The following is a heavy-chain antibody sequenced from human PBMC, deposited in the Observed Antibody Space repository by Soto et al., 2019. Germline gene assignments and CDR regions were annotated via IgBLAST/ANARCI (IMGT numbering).Heavy chain of an antibody. Sequence: GGSLRLSCAASGFTFSSYGMHWVRQAPGKGLEWVAVIWYDGSNKYYADSVKDRFTISRDNSKNTLYLQMNSLRAEDTAVYYCARGSDYDDDRGPLDYWGQGTLVTVSS. D-gene: IGHD4-17*01. J-gene: IGHJ4*02. V-gene: IGHV3-33*01. CDR1: GFTFSSYG. CDR3: ARGSDYDDDRGPLDY. CDR2: IWYDGSNK.